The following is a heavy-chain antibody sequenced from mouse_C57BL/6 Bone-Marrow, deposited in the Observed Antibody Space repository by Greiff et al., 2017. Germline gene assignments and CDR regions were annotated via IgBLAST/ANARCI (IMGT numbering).Heavy chain of an antibody. J-gene: IGHJ3*01. CDR3: AHDSNYFAWVAY. CDR2: IDPANGNT. V-gene: IGHV14-3*01. CDR1: GFNITNTY. Sequence: VQLKESVAELVRPGASVKLSCTASGFNITNTYMHWVKQRPEQGLEWIGRIDPANGNTKYAPKFQGKATITADTSSNTAYLQLSSLTSEDTAIYYCAHDSNYFAWVAYWGQGTLVTVSA. D-gene: IGHD2-5*01.